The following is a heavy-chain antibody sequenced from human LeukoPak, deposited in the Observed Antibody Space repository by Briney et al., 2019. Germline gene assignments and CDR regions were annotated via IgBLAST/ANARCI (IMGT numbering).Heavy chain of an antibody. CDR1: GFTFSDYA. CDR2: ISGSGDYT. V-gene: IGHV3-23*01. J-gene: IGHJ4*02. CDR3: ATTLRSGSYYFDS. Sequence: GGSLRLSCTASGFTFSDYAMSWVRRPPGKGLEWVSTISGSGDYTYYADSVRGRFTISRDNSKNTLYLQMNSLRVGDTAVYYCATTLRSGSYYFDSWGQGTLVTVSS. D-gene: IGHD1-26*01.